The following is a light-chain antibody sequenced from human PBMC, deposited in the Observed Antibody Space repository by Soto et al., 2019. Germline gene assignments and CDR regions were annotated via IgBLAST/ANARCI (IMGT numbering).Light chain of an antibody. CDR3: QQYNSYSQT. CDR2: KAS. J-gene: IGKJ1*01. Sequence: DIQMTQSPSTLSATVGDRVTITCRASQSISSRLAWYQQKPGKAPKLLIYKASSLESGVPSRFSGSGSGTEFTLTFSSLQPDDFATYYCQQYNSYSQTFGQGTKVDIK. V-gene: IGKV1-5*03. CDR1: QSISSR.